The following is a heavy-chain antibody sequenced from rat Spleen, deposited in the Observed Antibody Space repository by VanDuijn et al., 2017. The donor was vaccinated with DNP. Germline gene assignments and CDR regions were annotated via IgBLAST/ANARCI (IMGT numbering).Heavy chain of an antibody. CDR2: ISHNGGTS. Sequence: EVQLVESGGGLVQPGRSLKLSCAASGFTFSDYYMAWVRQAPTRGLEWVASISHNGGTSYYRDSVKGRFTISRDNAQSSLYLQMDSLRSEDTATYYCTTEGITTRGFGYWGQGTLVTVSS. D-gene: IGHD1-10*01. J-gene: IGHJ3*01. CDR3: TTEGITTRGFGY. CDR1: GFTFSDYY. V-gene: IGHV5-20*01.